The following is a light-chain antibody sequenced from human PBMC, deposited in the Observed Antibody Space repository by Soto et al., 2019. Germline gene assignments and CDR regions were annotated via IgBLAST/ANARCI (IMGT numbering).Light chain of an antibody. Sequence: QSALTQPASVSGSPGQSNAISCTGTSNDVGGYNYVSWYQQHPGKAPKVIIFAVSNRPSGVSDRFSGSKASNTASLTISGLQAEDEADYYCCSYTATNTLVFGGGTKVTVL. CDR1: SNDVGGYNY. CDR2: AVS. CDR3: CSYTATNTLV. J-gene: IGLJ3*02. V-gene: IGLV2-14*01.